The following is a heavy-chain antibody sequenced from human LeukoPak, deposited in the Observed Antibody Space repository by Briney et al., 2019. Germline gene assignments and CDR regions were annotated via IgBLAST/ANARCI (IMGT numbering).Heavy chain of an antibody. CDR1: GGTFSSYA. D-gene: IGHD5-18*01. V-gene: IGHV1-69*05. CDR3: ARSGYSYGGQIDY. Sequence: GASVTVSCKASGGTFSSYAISWVRQAPGQGLEWMGRIIPIFGTANYAQKFQGRVTITTDESTSTAYMELSSLRSEDTAVDYCARSGYSYGGQIDYWGQGTLVTVSS. J-gene: IGHJ4*02. CDR2: IIPIFGTA.